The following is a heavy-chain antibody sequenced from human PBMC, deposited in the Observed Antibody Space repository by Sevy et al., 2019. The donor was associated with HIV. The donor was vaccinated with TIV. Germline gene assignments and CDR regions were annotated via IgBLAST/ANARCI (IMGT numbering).Heavy chain of an antibody. CDR3: ARGVTMIQGVGNAFDV. J-gene: IGHJ4*02. CDR2: ISSNGRYT. CDR1: GFTFSDYY. Sequence: GGSLRLSCGTSGFTFSDYYMTWIRQAPGKGLEWIAYISSNGRYTNYADSVKGRFTISRDNSLYLQMNSLRAEDTAVYYCARGVTMIQGVGNAFDVWGQGTLVTVSS. V-gene: IGHV3-11*06. D-gene: IGHD3-10*01.